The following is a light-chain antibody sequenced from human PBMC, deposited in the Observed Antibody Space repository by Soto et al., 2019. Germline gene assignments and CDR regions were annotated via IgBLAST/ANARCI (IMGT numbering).Light chain of an antibody. CDR3: QAWGTGGV. CDR2: VTSDGSH. Sequence: QPVLTQSPSASASPGASVKXTCTLSSGHSDYAIAWHQQQPEKGPRYLMKVTSDGSHTKGDGIPDRFSGSSSGADRYLTISSLRSDDEADYYCQAWGTGGVFGGGTKLTVL. CDR1: SGHSDYA. J-gene: IGLJ3*02. V-gene: IGLV4-69*01.